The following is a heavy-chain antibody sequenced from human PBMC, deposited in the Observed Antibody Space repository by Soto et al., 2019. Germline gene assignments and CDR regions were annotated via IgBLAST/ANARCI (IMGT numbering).Heavy chain of an antibody. CDR2: ISPDGTED. J-gene: IGHJ4*02. CDR1: GFTFSSHG. V-gene: IGHV3-30*18. Sequence: QVQLVESGGGVVQPGRSLRLSCAASGFTFSSHGMHWVRQAPGKGLEWLSVISPDGTEDYYADSVRGRFTISSDNSKNTLYLHMNSMRPEDTAVYYCAKDRSAGCGGDCRFVYWGQGSLVSVSS. D-gene: IGHD2-21*02. CDR3: AKDRSAGCGGDCRFVY.